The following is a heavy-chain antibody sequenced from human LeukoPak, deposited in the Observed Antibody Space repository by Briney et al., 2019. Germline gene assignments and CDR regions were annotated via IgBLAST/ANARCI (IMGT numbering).Heavy chain of an antibody. CDR1: GFTFSSYS. D-gene: IGHD3-10*01. CDR3: ARAEFRAFYI. Sequence: GGSLRLSCAASGFTFSSYSMHWVRQAPGKGLEYVSAISSNGGSTYYADSVKGRFTISRDNSKNTLYLQMGSLRADDMALYYCARAEFRAFYIWGQGTMVTVSS. V-gene: IGHV3-64*02. J-gene: IGHJ3*02. CDR2: ISSNGGST.